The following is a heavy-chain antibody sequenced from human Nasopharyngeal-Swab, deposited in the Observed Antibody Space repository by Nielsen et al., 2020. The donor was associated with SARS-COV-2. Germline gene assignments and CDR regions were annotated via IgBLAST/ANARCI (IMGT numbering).Heavy chain of an antibody. V-gene: IGHV3-30*18. J-gene: IGHJ6*02. D-gene: IGHD3-3*01. CDR3: AKDPYYDFCSGNTDGIDV. CDR1: GFTLSSYG. Sequence: GGSLRLSCAASGFTLSSYGMHWVRQAPGKGLEWVAVISYDGSNKYYADSVKGRFTISRDNSKNTLYLQMNSLRAEDTAVYYCAKDPYYDFCSGNTDGIDVWGQGTTVTVSS. CDR2: ISYDGSNK.